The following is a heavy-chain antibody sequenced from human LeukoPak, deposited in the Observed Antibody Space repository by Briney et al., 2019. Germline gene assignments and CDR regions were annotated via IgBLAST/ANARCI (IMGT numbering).Heavy chain of an antibody. Sequence: GGSLRLSCAASGFTFSSYWMSWVRQAPGKGLEWVANIKRDGSEKYYADSVKGRFTISRDNSKNTLYLQMNSLRAKDTAVYYCAKEYRKQQLEISLWDYWGEGTLVTVSS. CDR2: IKRDGSEK. V-gene: IGHV3-7*03. CDR3: AKEYRKQQLEISLWDY. CDR1: GFTFSSYW. J-gene: IGHJ4*02. D-gene: IGHD6-13*01.